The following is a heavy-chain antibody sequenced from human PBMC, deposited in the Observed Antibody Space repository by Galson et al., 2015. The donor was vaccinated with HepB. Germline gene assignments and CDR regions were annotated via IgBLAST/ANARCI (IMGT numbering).Heavy chain of an antibody. CDR1: GYTFTSYY. V-gene: IGHV1-46*01. D-gene: IGHD2-2*02. CDR3: ARGALNLGYCSSTSCYTRIRGLWFDP. J-gene: IGHJ5*02. CDR2: INPSGGST. Sequence: SVKVSCKASGYTFTSYYMHWVRQAPGQGLEWMGIINPSGGSTSYAQKFQGRVTMTRDTSTSTVYMELSSLRSEDTAVYYCARGALNLGYCSSTSCYTRIRGLWFDPWGQGTLVTVSS.